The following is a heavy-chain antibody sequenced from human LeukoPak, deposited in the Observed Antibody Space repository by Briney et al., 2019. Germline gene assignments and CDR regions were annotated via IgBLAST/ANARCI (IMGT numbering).Heavy chain of an antibody. V-gene: IGHV3-30*04. CDR3: AKDDFSFLANTAMVY. D-gene: IGHD5-18*01. J-gene: IGHJ4*02. Sequence: PGGSLRLSCAASGFTFSSYAMHWVRQAPGKGLEWVAVISYDGSNKYYADSVKGRFTISRDNSKNTLYLQMNSLRAEDTALYYCAKDDFSFLANTAMVYWGQGTLVTVSS. CDR1: GFTFSSYA. CDR2: ISYDGSNK.